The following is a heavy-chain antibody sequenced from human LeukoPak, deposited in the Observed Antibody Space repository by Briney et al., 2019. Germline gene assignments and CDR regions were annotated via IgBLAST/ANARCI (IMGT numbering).Heavy chain of an antibody. D-gene: IGHD6-13*01. Sequence: GRSLRLSCAASGFTFSSYAMHWVRQAPGKGLEWVAVISYDGSNKYYADSVKGRFTISRDNSKNTLYLQMNSLRAEDTAVYYCARDEAAAERDYYYGMDVWGQGTTVTVSS. J-gene: IGHJ6*02. V-gene: IGHV3-30-3*01. CDR1: GFTFSSYA. CDR3: ARDEAAAERDYYYGMDV. CDR2: ISYDGSNK.